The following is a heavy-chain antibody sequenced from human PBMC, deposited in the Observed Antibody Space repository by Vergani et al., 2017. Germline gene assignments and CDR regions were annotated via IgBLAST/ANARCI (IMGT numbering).Heavy chain of an antibody. CDR3: ARXLYDYSHYAWFDP. V-gene: IGHV4-31*03. J-gene: IGHJ5*02. Sequence: QVQLQESGPGLVKPSQTLPLTCTVSGGSISSSGYYWNWIRQHPGKGLEYIGYISYNGRTFYNPSLKSRVTISVDTSKNQFSLNLISVTAADTAVYYCARXLYDYSHYAWFDPWGQGTLVTVSS. CDR1: GGSISSSGYY. D-gene: IGHD4-11*01. CDR2: ISYNGRT.